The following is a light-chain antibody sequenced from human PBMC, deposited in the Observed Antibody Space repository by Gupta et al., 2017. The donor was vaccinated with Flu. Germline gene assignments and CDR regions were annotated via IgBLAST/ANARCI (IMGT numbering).Light chain of an antibody. V-gene: IGLV1-44*01. CDR1: SSNIGSNT. Sequence: QSVLTQPPSASGTPGQRVPISCSGSSSNIGSNTVNWYQQLPGTAPKLLIYSNNQRPSGVPDRFSGSKSGTSASLAISGLQAEDEADYYCAAWDDSLSGRVFGGGTKLTV. CDR2: SNN. J-gene: IGLJ3*02. CDR3: AAWDDSLSGRV.